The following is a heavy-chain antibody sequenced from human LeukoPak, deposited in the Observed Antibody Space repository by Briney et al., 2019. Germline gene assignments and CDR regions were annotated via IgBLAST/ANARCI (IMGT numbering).Heavy chain of an antibody. D-gene: IGHD2-21*02. Sequence: SETLSLTCTVSGGSISSYYWSWIRQPPGKGLEWIGSIYYSGSTYYNPSLKSRVTISVDTSKNQFSLKLSSVTAADTAVYYCARHPPRGGDYGESGWYFDLWGRGTLVTVSS. CDR3: ARHPPRGGDYGESGWYFDL. V-gene: IGHV4-59*05. CDR1: GGSISSYY. J-gene: IGHJ2*01. CDR2: IYYSGST.